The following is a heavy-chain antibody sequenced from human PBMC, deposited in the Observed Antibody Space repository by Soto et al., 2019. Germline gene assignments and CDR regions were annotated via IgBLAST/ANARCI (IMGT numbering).Heavy chain of an antibody. J-gene: IGHJ4*02. CDR2: ISGSGAST. V-gene: IGHV3-23*01. CDR3: AKSRYGDYDY. CDR1: GITFSNYA. Sequence: GGSLRLSCAASGITFSNYAMSWVRQAPGKGLEWVSVISGSGASTYYADSVKGRFTISRDNSKNTLYLQMNSLRGEDTAVYYCAKSRYGDYDYWGQGTLVTVSS. D-gene: IGHD4-17*01.